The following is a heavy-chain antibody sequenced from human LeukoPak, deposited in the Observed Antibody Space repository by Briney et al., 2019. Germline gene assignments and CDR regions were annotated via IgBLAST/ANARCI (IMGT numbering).Heavy chain of an antibody. Sequence: GGSLRLSCAASGFTFSSYGVHWVRQAPGKGLEWVAVIWYDGSNKYYADSVKGRFTISRDNSKNTLYLQMNSLRAEDTAVYYCARVHCSGGSCYRGRFDYWGQGTLVTVSS. CDR2: IWYDGSNK. V-gene: IGHV3-33*01. J-gene: IGHJ4*02. CDR3: ARVHCSGGSCYRGRFDY. CDR1: GFTFSSYG. D-gene: IGHD2-15*01.